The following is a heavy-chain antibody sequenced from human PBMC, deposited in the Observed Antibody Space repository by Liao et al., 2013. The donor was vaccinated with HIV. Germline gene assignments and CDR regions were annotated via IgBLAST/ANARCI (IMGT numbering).Heavy chain of an antibody. V-gene: IGHV4-34*01. D-gene: IGHD5-12*01. CDR2: ITDSGGG. CDR3: ARVGRLEDSGGYSVRIDY. Sequence: QVQLQQWGAGLLKPSETLSLTCAVYGGSLSGYQWNWIRQSPGKGLEWIGEITDSGGGKYNPALKSRVSISTDTSKNQLSLTFSLKLISVTVADTGFYFCARVGRLEDSGGYSVRIDYWGPGILVTVSS. J-gene: IGHJ4*02. CDR1: GGSLSGYQ.